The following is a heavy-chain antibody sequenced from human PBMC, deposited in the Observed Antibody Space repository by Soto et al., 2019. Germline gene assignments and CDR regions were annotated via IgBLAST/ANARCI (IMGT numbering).Heavy chain of an antibody. D-gene: IGHD6-6*01. V-gene: IGHV1-3*01. CDR1: GYTFTSYA. J-gene: IGHJ6*03. CDR2: INAGNGNT. CDR3: ARGAYSSSSTGYYYYMDV. Sequence: ASVKVSCKASGYTFTSYAMHWVRQAPGQRLEWMGWINAGNGNTKYSQKFQGRVTITRDTSASTAYMELSSLRSEDTAVYYCARGAYSSSSTGYYYYMDVWGKGTTVTVSS.